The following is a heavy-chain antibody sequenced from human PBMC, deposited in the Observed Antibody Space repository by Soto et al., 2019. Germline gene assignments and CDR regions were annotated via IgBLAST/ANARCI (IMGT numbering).Heavy chain of an antibody. D-gene: IGHD3-3*01. CDR1: GGSISSSSYY. CDR2: IYYSGST. J-gene: IGHJ6*02. V-gene: IGHV4-39*01. CDR3: ARLRFLIYGMDV. Sequence: QLQLQESGPGLVKPSETLSLTCTVSGGSISSSSYYWGWIRQPPGKGLEWIGSIYYSGSTYYNPSLKSRVTISVDTSKNQFSLKLSSVTAADTAVYYCARLRFLIYGMDVWGQGTTVTVSS.